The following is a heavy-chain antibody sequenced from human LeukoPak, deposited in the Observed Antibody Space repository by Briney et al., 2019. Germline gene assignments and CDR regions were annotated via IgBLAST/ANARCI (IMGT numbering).Heavy chain of an antibody. V-gene: IGHV5-51*01. CDR1: GYSFTSYW. D-gene: IGHD5-12*01. J-gene: IGHJ4*02. CDR3: AVPSGYDYSFDY. Sequence: GESLKISCKGSGYSFTSYWIGWVRQMPGKGLEWMGTIFLGDSDTRYSPSFQGQVTISADKSINTAYLQWSSLKASDTAMYYCAVPSGYDYSFDYWGPGTLVTVSS. CDR2: IFLGDSDT.